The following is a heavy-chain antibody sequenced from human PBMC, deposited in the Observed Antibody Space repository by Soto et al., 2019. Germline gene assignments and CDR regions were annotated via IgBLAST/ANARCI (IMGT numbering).Heavy chain of an antibody. V-gene: IGHV3-33*01. CDR2: IWYDGSNK. CDR1: GFTFSSYG. Sequence: QVQLVESGGGVVQPGRSLRLSCAASGFTFSSYGMQWVRQAPGKGLEWVAVIWYDGSNKYYADSVKGRFTISRDNSKNTLYLQMNSLRAEDTAVYYCARDLASCLDYWGQGTLVTVSS. CDR3: ARDLASCLDY. D-gene: IGHD2-2*01. J-gene: IGHJ4*02.